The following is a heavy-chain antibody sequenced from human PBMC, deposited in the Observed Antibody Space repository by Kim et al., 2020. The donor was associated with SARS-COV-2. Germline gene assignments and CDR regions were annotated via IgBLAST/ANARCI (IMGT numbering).Heavy chain of an antibody. J-gene: IGHJ4*02. Sequence: ASVKVSCRASGYTFTSNYIHWVRQAPGQGLEWMGTIYPSDGRTNYAQKFRGRVTMTRDTSTSTVYMELNGLRSEDTAIYYCAKIGDTAAIRGLAYWGQGSLVTVSS. CDR1: GYTFTSNY. CDR2: IYPSDGRT. V-gene: IGHV1-46*01. CDR3: AKIGDTAAIRGLAY. D-gene: IGHD5-18*01.